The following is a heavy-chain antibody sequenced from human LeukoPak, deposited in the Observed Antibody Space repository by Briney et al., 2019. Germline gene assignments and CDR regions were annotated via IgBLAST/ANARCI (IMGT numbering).Heavy chain of an antibody. CDR2: ISISSTSI. D-gene: IGHD6-13*01. V-gene: IGHV3-21*01. CDR3: AYGIAATANDAEYFQH. CDR1: GFTFSSYS. J-gene: IGHJ1*01. Sequence: NPGGSLRLSCAASGFTFSSYSMNWVRQAPGKGLEWVSSISISSTSIYYADSVKGRFTISRDNAKNSLYLQMNSLRAEDTAVYYCAYGIAATANDAEYFQHWGQGTLVTVSS.